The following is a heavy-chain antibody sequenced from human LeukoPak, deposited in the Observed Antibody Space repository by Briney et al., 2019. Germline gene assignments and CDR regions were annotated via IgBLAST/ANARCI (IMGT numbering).Heavy chain of an antibody. Sequence: GGSLRLSYAASGFTFSSYAMSWVRQAPGKGLGWVSAISGSGGSTYYADSVKGRFTISRDNAKNSLYLQMNSLRAEDTAVYYCARERARKGPGIARYYYYGMDVWGQGTTVTVSS. CDR2: ISGSGGST. CDR3: ARERARKGPGIARYYYYGMDV. V-gene: IGHV3-23*01. CDR1: GFTFSSYA. D-gene: IGHD6-13*01. J-gene: IGHJ6*02.